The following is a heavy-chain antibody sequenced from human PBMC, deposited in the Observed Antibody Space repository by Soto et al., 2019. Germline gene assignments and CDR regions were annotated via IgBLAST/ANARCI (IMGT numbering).Heavy chain of an antibody. CDR2: ISGSGGST. D-gene: IGHD6-6*01. CDR3: ANANRLCISSFDY. CDR1: GFTFSSYA. V-gene: IGHV3-23*01. J-gene: IGHJ4*02. Sequence: GGSLRLSCAASGFTFSSYAMSWVRQAPGKGLEWVSAISGSGGSTYYADSVKGRFTISRDNSKNTLYLQMNSLRAEDTAVYCCANANRLCISSFDYGGQGTLVTVAS.